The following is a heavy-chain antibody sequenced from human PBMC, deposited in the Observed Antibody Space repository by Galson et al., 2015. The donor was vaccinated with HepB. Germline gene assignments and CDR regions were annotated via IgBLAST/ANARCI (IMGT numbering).Heavy chain of an antibody. V-gene: IGHV3-33*01. Sequence: SLRLSCAASGFTFSSYGMHWVRQAPGKGLEWVAVIWCDGSNKYYADSVKGRFTISRDNSKNTLYLQMNSLRAEDTAVYYCAREHCTKGVCYYYYGMDVWGQGTTVTVSS. CDR2: IWCDGSNK. CDR1: GFTFSSYG. CDR3: AREHCTKGVCYYYYGMDV. J-gene: IGHJ6*02. D-gene: IGHD2-8*01.